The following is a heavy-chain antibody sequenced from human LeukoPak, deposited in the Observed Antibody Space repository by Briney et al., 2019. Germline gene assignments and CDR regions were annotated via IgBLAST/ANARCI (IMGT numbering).Heavy chain of an antibody. J-gene: IGHJ3*02. D-gene: IGHD2-15*01. CDR3: ARGYCSGGSCYSDDAFDI. Sequence: GSSVKVSCKASGGTFSSYAISWVRQAPGQGLEWMGWINPNSGGTNYAQKFQGRVTMTRDTSISTAYMELSRLRSDDTAVYYCARGYCSGGSCYSDDAFDIWGQGTMVTVSS. V-gene: IGHV1-2*02. CDR2: INPNSGGT. CDR1: GGTFSSYA.